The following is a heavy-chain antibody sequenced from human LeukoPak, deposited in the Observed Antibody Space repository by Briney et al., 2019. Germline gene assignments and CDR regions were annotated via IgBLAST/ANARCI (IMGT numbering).Heavy chain of an antibody. J-gene: IGHJ4*02. V-gene: IGHV1-8*01. CDR3: VKPGLIAPRPLSYFDY. CDR2: MNPNSGNT. Sequence: ASVKASCKASGYTFTSYDINWVRQATGQGLEWMGWMNPNSGNTGYAQKFQGRVTMTRNTSISTAYMELSSLRADDTAVYYCVKPGLIAPRPLSYFDYRGQGTLVAVSS. D-gene: IGHD6-6*01. CDR1: GYTFTSYD.